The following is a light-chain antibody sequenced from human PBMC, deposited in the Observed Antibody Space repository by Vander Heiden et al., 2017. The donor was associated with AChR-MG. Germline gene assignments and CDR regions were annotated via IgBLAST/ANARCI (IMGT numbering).Light chain of an antibody. V-gene: IGLV1-51*01. CDR3: GTWDTSLRAGV. Sequence: QSVLTPPPSVPAAPGPKVTFSCSGSSSNIGNNYVSWYQQLPGTAPKLLIYDNNKRPSGIPDRFSGSKSGTSATLGITGLQTGDEADYYCGTWDTSLRAGVFGGGTTLTVL. J-gene: IGLJ2*01. CDR2: DNN. CDR1: SSNIGNNY.